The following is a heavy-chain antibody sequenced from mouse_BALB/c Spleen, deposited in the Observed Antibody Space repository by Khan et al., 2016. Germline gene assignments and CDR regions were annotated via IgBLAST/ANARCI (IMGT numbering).Heavy chain of an antibody. CDR1: GYSFTSYY. D-gene: IGHD2-1*01. V-gene: IGHV1S135*01. Sequence: ELQLQESGPELMKPGASVKISCKASGYSFTSYYMHWVKQSHGKSLEWIGYIDPFNGGTSYNQKFKGKATLTVDKSSSTAYMHLSSLTSEDSAVYYCACYGNYPYWGQGTLVTVSA. J-gene: IGHJ3*01. CDR3: ACYGNYPY. CDR2: IDPFNGGT.